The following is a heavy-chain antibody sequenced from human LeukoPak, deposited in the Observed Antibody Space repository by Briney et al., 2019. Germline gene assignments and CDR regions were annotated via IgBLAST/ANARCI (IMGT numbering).Heavy chain of an antibody. CDR2: INTNTGNP. CDR1: GYTFTSYA. Sequence: AASVKVSCKASGYTFTSYAMNWVRQAPGQGLEWMGWINTNTGNPAYAQGFTGRFVFSLDTSVSTAYLQISSLKAEDTAVYYCARDASSSRGSDTYDYWGQGTLVTVSS. V-gene: IGHV7-4-1*02. CDR3: ARDASSSRGSDTYDY. J-gene: IGHJ4*02. D-gene: IGHD6-13*01.